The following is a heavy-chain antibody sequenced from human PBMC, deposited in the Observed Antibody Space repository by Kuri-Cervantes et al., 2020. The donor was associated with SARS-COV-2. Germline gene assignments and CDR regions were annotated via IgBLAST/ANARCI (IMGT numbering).Heavy chain of an antibody. CDR3: ARDGSSGSDSVTFDD. D-gene: IGHD3-22*01. Sequence: GGSLRLSCAASGFSFNSYGMHWVRQAPGKGLEWVAAIWHDGNNKYYADSVKGRFTISRDNSKNTLYLQMDSLRAEDTAVYNCARDGSSGSDSVTFDDWGQGTLVTVSS. CDR2: IWHDGNNK. CDR1: GFSFNSYG. J-gene: IGHJ4*02. V-gene: IGHV3-33*01.